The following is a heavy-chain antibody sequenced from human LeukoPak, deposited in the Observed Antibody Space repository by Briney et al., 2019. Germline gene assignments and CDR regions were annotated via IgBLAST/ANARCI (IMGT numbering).Heavy chain of an antibody. CDR1: GFTFSSYS. V-gene: IGHV3-21*01. CDR2: ISSSSSYI. J-gene: IGHJ5*02. Sequence: GGSLRLSCAASGFTFSSYSMNWVRQAPGKGLEWVSSISSSSSYIYYADSVKGRFTISRDNAKNSLYLQMNSLRAEDTAVYYCARVLQSPYSSASWGQGTLVTVSS. CDR3: ARVLQSPYSSAS. D-gene: IGHD2-21*01.